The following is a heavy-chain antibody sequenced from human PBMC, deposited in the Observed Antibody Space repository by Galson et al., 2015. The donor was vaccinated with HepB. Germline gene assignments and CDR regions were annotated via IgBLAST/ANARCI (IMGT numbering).Heavy chain of an antibody. J-gene: IGHJ3*02. Sequence: SVKVSCKASGYTFTGYYMHWVRQAPGQGLEWMGWINPNSGGTNYAQKFQGWVTMTRDTSISTAYMELSRLRSDDTAVYYCARVLGDYLDDAFDIWGQGTMVTVSS. CDR2: INPNSGGT. V-gene: IGHV1-2*04. CDR3: ARVLGDYLDDAFDI. CDR1: GYTFTGYY. D-gene: IGHD4-17*01.